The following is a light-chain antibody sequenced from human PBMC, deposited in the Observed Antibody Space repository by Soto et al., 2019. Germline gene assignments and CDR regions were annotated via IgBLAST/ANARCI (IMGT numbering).Light chain of an antibody. CDR1: QNISHF. J-gene: IGKJ3*01. CDR2: GTS. V-gene: IGKV1-39*01. Sequence: DIQMTQSPRSLSASVGESVTITCRASQNISHFLNWYQQKPGKPPRLLIFGTSNLQSGVPSRFRGSRSATDFSLTISGLQPEDFSTYICQQSYRSPLNFGPGTRVA. CDR3: QQSYRSPLN.